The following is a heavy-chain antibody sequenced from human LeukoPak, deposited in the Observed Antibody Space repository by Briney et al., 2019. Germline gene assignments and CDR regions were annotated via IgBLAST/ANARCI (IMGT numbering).Heavy chain of an antibody. Sequence: ASVKVSCKASGYTFTGYYMHWVRQTPGQGLEWMGWINPNSGGTNYAQKFQGWVTMTRDTSISTAYMELSRLRSDDTAVYYCARDLSVEYGDLYYGMDVWGQGTTVTVSS. CDR2: INPNSGGT. D-gene: IGHD4-17*01. V-gene: IGHV1-2*04. J-gene: IGHJ6*02. CDR3: ARDLSVEYGDLYYGMDV. CDR1: GYTFTGYY.